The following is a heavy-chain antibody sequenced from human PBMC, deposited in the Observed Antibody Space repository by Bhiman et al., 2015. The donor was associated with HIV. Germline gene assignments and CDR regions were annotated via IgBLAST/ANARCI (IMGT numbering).Heavy chain of an antibody. D-gene: IGHD4-11*01. J-gene: IGHJ5*02. V-gene: IGHV3-48*03. CDR2: VSSSGSTI. CDR3: AREDYTYGDAKWFDP. CDR1: GFTFSSYE. Sequence: EVQLVESGGGLVQPGGSLRLSCAASGFTFSSYEMNWVRQAPGKGLEWVSYVSSSGSTIYYADSVKGRFTISRDNAKNSLYLQMNSLRAEDTAIYYCAREDYTYGDAKWFDPWGQGTLVTVSS.